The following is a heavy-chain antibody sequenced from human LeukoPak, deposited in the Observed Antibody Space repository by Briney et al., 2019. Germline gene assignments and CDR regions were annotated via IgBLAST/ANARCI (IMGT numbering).Heavy chain of an antibody. Sequence: PSGTLSLTCTVSGGSISSYYWSWIRQPPGKGLEWIGYIYYSGSTNYNPSLKSRVTISVDTSKNQFSLKLSSVTAADTAVYYCARGVVPAAHDYWGQGTLVTVSS. V-gene: IGHV4-59*01. CDR3: ARGVVPAAHDY. CDR2: IYYSGST. D-gene: IGHD2-2*01. J-gene: IGHJ4*02. CDR1: GGSISSYY.